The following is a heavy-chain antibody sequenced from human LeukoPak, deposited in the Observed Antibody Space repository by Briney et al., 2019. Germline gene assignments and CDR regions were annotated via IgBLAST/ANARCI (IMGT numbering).Heavy chain of an antibody. D-gene: IGHD6-6*01. CDR3: ARVGSIAARSDAFDI. J-gene: IGHJ3*02. CDR2: ISAYNGNT. Sequence: ASVKVSCKASGYTFTSYGISWVRQAPGQGLEGRGWISAYNGNTNYAQKLQGRVTMTTDTSTSTAYMELRSLRSDDTAVYYCARVGSIAARSDAFDIWGQGTMVTVSS. V-gene: IGHV1-18*01. CDR1: GYTFTSYG.